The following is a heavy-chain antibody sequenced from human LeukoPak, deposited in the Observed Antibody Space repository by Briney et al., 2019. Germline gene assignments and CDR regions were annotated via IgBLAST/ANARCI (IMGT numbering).Heavy chain of an antibody. J-gene: IGHJ4*02. CDR1: GGSFSGYY. V-gene: IGHV4-34*01. Sequence: SETLSLTCAVYGGSFSGYYWSWIRQPPGKGLEWIGEINHSGSTNYNPSLKSRVTISVDTSKNQFSLKLSSVTAADTAVYYCASYYYDSSGYSNLDYWGQGTLVTVSS. D-gene: IGHD3-22*01. CDR2: INHSGST. CDR3: ASYYYDSSGYSNLDY.